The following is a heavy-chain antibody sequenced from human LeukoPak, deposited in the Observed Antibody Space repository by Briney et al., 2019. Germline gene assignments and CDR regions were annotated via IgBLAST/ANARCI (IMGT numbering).Heavy chain of an antibody. CDR3: GKDQPAHSSGWYFDY. Sequence: GGSLRLSCAASGFTFSSYEMNWVRQAPGKGLEWVSYISSSIITIYYTDSVKGRFAISRDNAKNSLYLQMNSLRTEDTALYYCGKDQPAHSSGWYFDYCGEGSLVTVSS. CDR1: GFTFSSYE. V-gene: IGHV3-48*03. D-gene: IGHD6-19*01. CDR2: ISSSIITI. J-gene: IGHJ4*02.